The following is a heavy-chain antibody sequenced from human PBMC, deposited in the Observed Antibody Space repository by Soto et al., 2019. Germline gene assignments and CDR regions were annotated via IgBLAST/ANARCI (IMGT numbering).Heavy chain of an antibody. CDR3: ARDRAPGEMATTFDY. CDR1: GFTFSEHW. Sequence: GGSLRLSCVASGFTFSEHWMHWVRQTPGKGLVWVSRINRDGSITGYADSVKGRFTISRDNTKNTLYLLMNSLKAEDTAVYYCARDRAPGEMATTFDYWGQGSQVTSPQ. J-gene: IGHJ4*02. CDR2: INRDGSIT. V-gene: IGHV3-74*01.